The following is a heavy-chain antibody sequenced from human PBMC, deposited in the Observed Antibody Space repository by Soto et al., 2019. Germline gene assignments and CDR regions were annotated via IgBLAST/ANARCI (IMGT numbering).Heavy chain of an antibody. Sequence: PSETLSLTCTVSGGSISSYYWSWIRQPPGKGLEWIGYIYYSGSTYYNPSLKSRVTISVDTSNNQLSLKLSSVTAADTAVYYCARHYGYYSHYMDVWTKGTTVTVSS. J-gene: IGHJ6*03. CDR2: IYYSGST. CDR1: GGSISSYY. V-gene: IGHV4-59*08. D-gene: IGHD3-10*01. CDR3: ARHYGYYSHYMDV.